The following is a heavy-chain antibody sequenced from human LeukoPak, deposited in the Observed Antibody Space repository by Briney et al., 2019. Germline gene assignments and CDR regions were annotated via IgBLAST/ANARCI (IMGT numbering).Heavy chain of an antibody. V-gene: IGHV4-59*12. Sequence: SETLPLTCTVSGGSISSYYWSWIRQPPGKGLEWIGYIYYSGSTNYNPSLKSRVTISVDTSKNQFSLKLSSVTAADTAVYYCAGPLVFFDYWGQGTLVTVSS. J-gene: IGHJ4*02. D-gene: IGHD2-8*01. CDR1: GGSISSYY. CDR2: IYYSGST. CDR3: AGPLVFFDY.